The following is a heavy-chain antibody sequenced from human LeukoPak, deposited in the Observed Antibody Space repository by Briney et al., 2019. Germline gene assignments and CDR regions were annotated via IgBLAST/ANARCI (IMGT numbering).Heavy chain of an antibody. CDR3: ARAARYDTRDFAY. V-gene: IGHV3-48*02. J-gene: IGHJ4*02. CDR2: IRSDNTI. Sequence: GGSLRLSCEASGFTFSSYSMNWVRRAPGKGPEWLSYIRSDNTIYYSDSVKGRFTISRDNSKRSLYLQMDSLRDEDTALYYCARAARYDTRDFAYWGQGTLVTVSS. CDR1: GFTFSSYS. D-gene: IGHD3-9*01.